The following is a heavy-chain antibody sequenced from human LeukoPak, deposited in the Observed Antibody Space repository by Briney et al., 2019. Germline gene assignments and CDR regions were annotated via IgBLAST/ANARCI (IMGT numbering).Heavy chain of an antibody. CDR3: EKGGARWLQFSQNWFDP. CDR1: GFTFSISS. D-gene: IGHD5-24*01. CDR2: ISWNSGNI. V-gene: IGHV3-9*01. Sequence: GGSLRPSCAASGFTFSISSISWVRQAPGKGREWVSGISWNSGNIVYADSVKGRFTISRDNAKTSLYLQMNSLRAEETALYYCEKGGARWLQFSQNWFDPWGQGTLVTVSS. J-gene: IGHJ5*02.